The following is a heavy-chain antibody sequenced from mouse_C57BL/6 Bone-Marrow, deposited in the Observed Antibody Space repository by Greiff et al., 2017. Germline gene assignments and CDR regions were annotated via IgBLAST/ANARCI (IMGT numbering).Heavy chain of an antibody. Sequence: EVQRVESGGDLVKPGGSLKLSCAASGFTFSSYGMSWVRQTPDKRLEWVATISSGGSYTYYPASVKGRFTISRDNAKNTLYLQMSSLKSEDTAMYYCARHVSYGSSYDYAMDYWGQGTSVTVSS. D-gene: IGHD1-1*01. V-gene: IGHV5-6*01. CDR1: GFTFSSYG. CDR3: ARHVSYGSSYDYAMDY. J-gene: IGHJ4*01. CDR2: ISSGGSYT.